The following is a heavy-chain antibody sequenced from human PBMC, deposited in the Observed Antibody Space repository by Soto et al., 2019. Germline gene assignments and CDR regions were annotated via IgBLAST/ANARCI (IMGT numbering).Heavy chain of an antibody. J-gene: IGHJ4*02. CDR2: INAGNGNI. Sequence: ASVKVSCKASGYTFASSAIHWVRQAPGQGLEWMGWINAGNGNIKHSQKFQHRVTITRDTSASTAYMELSSLRLEDTAVYYCARDGAVAGDSNFDYWGQGTLVTVSS. V-gene: IGHV1-3*01. CDR3: ARDGAVAGDSNFDY. D-gene: IGHD6-19*01. CDR1: GYTFASSA.